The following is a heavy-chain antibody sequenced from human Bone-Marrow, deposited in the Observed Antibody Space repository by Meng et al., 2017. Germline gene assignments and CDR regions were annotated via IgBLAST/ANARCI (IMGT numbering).Heavy chain of an antibody. Sequence: QVQLQESGPGEVKPSGTLSLTCAVSGGSITRASWWSWVRQPPGKGLEWIGEIHLNGRPNYNPSLKSRVTISIDKSENHFSLKLTSVTAADTALYYCAREGVPYVPGDLWGQGTLVTVSS. V-gene: IGHV4-4*02. CDR1: GGSITRASW. J-gene: IGHJ4*02. D-gene: IGHD2-21*01. CDR2: IHLNGRP. CDR3: AREGVPYVPGDL.